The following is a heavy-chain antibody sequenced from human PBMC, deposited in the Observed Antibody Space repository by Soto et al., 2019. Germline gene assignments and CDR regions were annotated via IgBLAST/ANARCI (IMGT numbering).Heavy chain of an antibody. V-gene: IGHV3-9*01. J-gene: IGHJ4*02. CDR3: LSDIHELCLISHFDY. Sequence: EVQLVESGGGLVQPGRSLRLSCVASGFTFDSYAMHWVRQAPGKGLEWVAGINWNSGSIGYEDSVKGRVTISRDNAQYSLYLEMNSMRVEDTAFYYCLSDIHELCLISHFDYWGQGALVTVSS. D-gene: IGHD1-1*01. CDR1: GFTFDSYA. CDR2: INWNSGSI.